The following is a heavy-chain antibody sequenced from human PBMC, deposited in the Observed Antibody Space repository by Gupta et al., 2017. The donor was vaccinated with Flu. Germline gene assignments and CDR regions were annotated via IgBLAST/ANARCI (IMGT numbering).Heavy chain of an antibody. V-gene: IGHV4-39*01. CDR3: ARSVTGDYFDN. D-gene: IGHD7-27*01. CDR1: GDSLSSGTYF. CDR2: IFYSGST. J-gene: IGHJ4*02. Sequence: QLQLQESGPGLVRPSETLSLTCSVSGDSLSSGTYFWAWIRQSPRKGLEWIGNIFYSGSTQYNPSLRSRLTMSIDTSTNQFSLRVTSMTAPDTAVYYCARSVTGDYFDNWGQGSLVTVSS.